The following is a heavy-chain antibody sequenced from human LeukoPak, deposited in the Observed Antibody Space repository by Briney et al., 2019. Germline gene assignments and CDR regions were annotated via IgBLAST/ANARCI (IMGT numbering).Heavy chain of an antibody. J-gene: IGHJ6*02. CDR3: AKFRFGEFVYYYYGMDV. V-gene: IGHV3-30*18. Sequence: PGRSLRLSCAASGFTFSSYGMHWVRQAPGKGREWVAVISYDGSNKYYADSVKGRFTISRDNSKNTLYLQMNSLRAEDTAVYYCAKFRFGEFVYYYYGMDVWGQGTTVTVSS. D-gene: IGHD3-10*01. CDR2: ISYDGSNK. CDR1: GFTFSSYG.